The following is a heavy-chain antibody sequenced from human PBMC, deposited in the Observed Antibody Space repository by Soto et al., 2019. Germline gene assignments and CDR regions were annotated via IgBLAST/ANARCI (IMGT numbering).Heavy chain of an antibody. Sequence: SETLSLTCAVYGGSFSGYYWSWIRQPPGKGLEWIGEINHSGSTNYNPSLKSRVTISVDTSKNQFSLKLSSVTAADTAVYYCARGSRLDYGSSGSSLNWFDPWGQGTLVTVSS. CDR3: ARGSRLDYGSSGSSLNWFDP. V-gene: IGHV4-34*01. D-gene: IGHD3-22*01. J-gene: IGHJ5*02. CDR2: INHSGST. CDR1: GGSFSGYY.